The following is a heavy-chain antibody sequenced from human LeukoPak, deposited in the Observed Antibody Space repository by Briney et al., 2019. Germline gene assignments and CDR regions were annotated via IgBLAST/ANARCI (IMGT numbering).Heavy chain of an antibody. CDR2: IKQDGSEK. J-gene: IGHJ4*02. CDR3: ARVSYDFWSGYLFDY. CDR1: GFTFDKAW. V-gene: IGHV3-7*01. D-gene: IGHD3-3*01. Sequence: GGSLRLSCAASGFTFDKAWMTWVRQAPGKGLEWVANIKQDGSEKYYVDSVKGRFTISRDNAKNSLYLQMNSLRAEDTAVYYCARVSYDFWSGYLFDYWGQGTLVTVSS.